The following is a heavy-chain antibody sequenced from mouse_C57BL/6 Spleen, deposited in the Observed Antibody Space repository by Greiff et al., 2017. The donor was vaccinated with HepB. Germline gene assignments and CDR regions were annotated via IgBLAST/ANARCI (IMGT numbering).Heavy chain of an antibody. CDR3: ARDGTTVVEDWGYWYVDV. Sequence: VQLQQPGTELVKPGASVKLSCKASGYTFTSYWMHWVKQRPGQGLEWIGNINPSNGGTNYNEKFKSKATLTVDKSSSTAYMQLSSLTSEDSAVYYCARDGTTVVEDWGYWYVDVWGTGTTVTVSS. D-gene: IGHD1-1*01. CDR2: INPSNGGT. CDR1: GYTFTSYW. J-gene: IGHJ1*03. V-gene: IGHV1-53*01.